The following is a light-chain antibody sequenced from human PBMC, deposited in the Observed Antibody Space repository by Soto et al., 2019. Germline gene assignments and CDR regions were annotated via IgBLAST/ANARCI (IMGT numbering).Light chain of an antibody. CDR2: GAS. CDR1: QGINHY. CDR3: QQYNSGPNT. J-gene: IGKJ3*01. V-gene: IGKV1-27*01. Sequence: IQMTQSPSSLSASVGDRVTITCRASQGINHYLAWYQQIPGKVPKLLIYGASTLHLGVPSRFSGSGSGTDFTLNISSLQPEDVATYYCQQYNSGPNTFGPETKVDIK.